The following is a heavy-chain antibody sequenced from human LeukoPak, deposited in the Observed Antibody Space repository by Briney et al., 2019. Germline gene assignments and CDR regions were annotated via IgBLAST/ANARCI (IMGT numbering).Heavy chain of an antibody. CDR1: GFTINDYG. CDR3: ARDRDGDEGFDY. CDR2: TSVSGAVT. Sequence: GGSLRLSCAFSGFTINDYGVNWVRRAPGKGLEWLSHTSVSGAVTTYADSVKGRFTISSDTAKNSLYLQLNSLTVGVTAMYYCARDRDGDEGFDYWGRGTLVTVSS. J-gene: IGHJ4*02. D-gene: IGHD4-17*01. V-gene: IGHV3-48*01.